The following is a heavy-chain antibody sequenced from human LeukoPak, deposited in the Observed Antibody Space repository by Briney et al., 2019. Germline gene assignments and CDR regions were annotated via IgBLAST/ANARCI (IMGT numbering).Heavy chain of an antibody. V-gene: IGHV3-7*01. J-gene: IGHJ4*02. D-gene: IGHD3-22*01. Sequence: GGSLRLSCAASGFTFNSYWMTWVRQAPGKGLEWVANINQDGGEKYYVDSVKGRFTISRDNAKNSLYLQMNSLRAEDTAVYYCARASPYDSSGYYSSFDYWGQGTLVTVSS. CDR1: GFTFNSYW. CDR3: ARASPYDSSGYYSSFDY. CDR2: INQDGGEK.